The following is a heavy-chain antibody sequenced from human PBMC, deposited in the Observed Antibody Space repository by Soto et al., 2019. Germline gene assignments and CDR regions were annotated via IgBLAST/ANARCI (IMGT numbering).Heavy chain of an antibody. J-gene: IGHJ6*02. D-gene: IGHD2-2*01. V-gene: IGHV1-18*01. CDR3: AKHRGTSCCPPYYGMDV. CDR2: ISTYNGDT. CDR1: GYTFTRSG. Sequence: CVKVSCKASGYTFTRSGISWVRQAPGQGLEWMGWISTYNGDTNYAQTFQGRVTMTTDTSKNTLYLQMNSLRAEDTAIYYCAKHRGTSCCPPYYGMDVWGQGTTVTVSS.